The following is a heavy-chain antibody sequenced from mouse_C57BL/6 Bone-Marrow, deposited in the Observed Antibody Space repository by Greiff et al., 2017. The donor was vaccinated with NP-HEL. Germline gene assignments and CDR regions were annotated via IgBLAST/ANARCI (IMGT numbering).Heavy chain of an antibody. V-gene: IGHV1-26*01. CDR3: ARDTTVRGFAY. D-gene: IGHD1-1*01. Sequence: VQLQQSGPELVKPGASVKISCKASGYTFTDYYMNWVKQSHGKSLEWIGDINPNNGGTSYNQKFKGKATLTVDKSSSTAYMELRSLTSEDSAVYYCARDTTVRGFAYWGQGTLVTVSA. J-gene: IGHJ3*01. CDR1: GYTFTDYY. CDR2: INPNNGGT.